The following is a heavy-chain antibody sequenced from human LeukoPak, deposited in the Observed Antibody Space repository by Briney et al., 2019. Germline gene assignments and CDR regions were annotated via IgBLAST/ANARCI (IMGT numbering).Heavy chain of an antibody. D-gene: IGHD3-3*01. Sequence: ASVKVSCKGSGYTFTSHGISWVRQAPGQGLEWMGWISAYNGNTNYAQKLQGRVTMTTDTSTSTVYMELRSLRSDDTAVYYCARVSGEWLYAGGDDCWGQGTLVTVSS. CDR2: ISAYNGNT. J-gene: IGHJ4*02. CDR3: ARVSGEWLYAGGDDC. CDR1: GYTFTSHG. V-gene: IGHV1-18*01.